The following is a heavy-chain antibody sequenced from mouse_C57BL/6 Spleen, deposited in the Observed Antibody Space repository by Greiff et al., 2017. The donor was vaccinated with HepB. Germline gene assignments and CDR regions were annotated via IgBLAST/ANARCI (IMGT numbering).Heavy chain of an antibody. Sequence: EVQLQQSGPELVKPGASVKISCKASGYTFTDYYMNWVKQSHGKSLEWIGDINPNNGGTSYNQKFKGKATLTVDKSSSTAYMELRSLTSEDSAVYYCGRRGSSYIAMDYWGQGTSVTVSS. D-gene: IGHD1-1*01. J-gene: IGHJ4*01. CDR3: GRRGSSYIAMDY. V-gene: IGHV1-26*01. CDR1: GYTFTDYY. CDR2: INPNNGGT.